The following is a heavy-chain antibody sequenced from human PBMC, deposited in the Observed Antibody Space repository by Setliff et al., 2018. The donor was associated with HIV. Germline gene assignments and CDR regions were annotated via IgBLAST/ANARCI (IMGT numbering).Heavy chain of an antibody. CDR2: ISSSSSYI. CDR3: ARGFIRTRNPFDY. CDR1: GFTFSSYS. V-gene: IGHV3-21*01. J-gene: IGHJ4*02. Sequence: PGGSLRLSCAASGFTFSSYSMNWVRQAPGKGLEWVSSISSSSSYIYYADSVKGRFTISIDNAKNSLYLQMNSLRAEDTAVYYCARGFIRTRNPFDYWGQGPLVTVSS.